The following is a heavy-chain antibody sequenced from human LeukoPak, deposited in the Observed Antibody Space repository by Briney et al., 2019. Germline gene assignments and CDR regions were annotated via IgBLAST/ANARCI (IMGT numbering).Heavy chain of an antibody. CDR3: ARDHPSTGYYRPYYGMDV. D-gene: IGHD3-3*01. V-gene: IGHV4-61*01. CDR1: GGSVSSGSYY. J-gene: IGHJ6*04. CDR2: IYYSGST. Sequence: SETLSLTCTVSGGSVSSGSYYWSWIRQPPGKGLEWIGYIYYSGSTNYNPSLKSRVTISVDTSKNQFSLKLSSVTAADTAVYYCARDHPSTGYYRPYYGMDVWGKGTTVTVSS.